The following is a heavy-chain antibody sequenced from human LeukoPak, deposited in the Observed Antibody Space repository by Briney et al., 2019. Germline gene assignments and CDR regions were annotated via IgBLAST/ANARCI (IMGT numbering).Heavy chain of an antibody. D-gene: IGHD4-17*01. V-gene: IGHV4-34*01. CDR3: ARRQDYADYDLGAFDI. J-gene: IGHJ3*02. CDR1: GGSFSGYY. CDR2: INHSGST. Sequence: SSETLSLTCAVYGGSFSGYYWSWIRQPPGKGLEWIGEINHSGSTNYNPSLKSRVTISVDTSRNQVSLKLNSVTAADTAVYYCARRQDYADYDLGAFDIWGQGTMATVSS.